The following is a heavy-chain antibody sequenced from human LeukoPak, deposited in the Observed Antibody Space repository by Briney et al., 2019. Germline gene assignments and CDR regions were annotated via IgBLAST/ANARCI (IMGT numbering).Heavy chain of an antibody. CDR1: GFTFSSYA. V-gene: IGHV3-23*01. CDR2: ISGSGGST. D-gene: IGHD3-9*01. J-gene: IGHJ6*03. CDR3: AKDAIDVSAYYYCMDV. Sequence: GGSLRLSCAASGFTFSSYAMSWVRQAPGKGLEWVSAISGSGGSTYYADSVKGRFTISRDNSKNTLYLQMNSLRAEDTAVYYCAKDAIDVSAYYYCMDVWGKGTTVTVSS.